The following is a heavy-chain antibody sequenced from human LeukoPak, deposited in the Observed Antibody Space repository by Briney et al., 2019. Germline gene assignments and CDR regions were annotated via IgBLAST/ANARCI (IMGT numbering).Heavy chain of an antibody. J-gene: IGHJ4*02. CDR1: GYTFTGYY. CDR3: ARFYYDILTGYYTLDY. D-gene: IGHD3-9*01. CDR2: INPNSGGT. Sequence: ASVKVSCKASGYTFTGYYMHWVRQAPGQGLEWMGWINPNSGGTNYALKFQGRVTMTRDTSISTAYMELSRLRSDDTAVYYCARFYYDILTGYYTLDYWGQGTLVTVSS. V-gene: IGHV1-2*02.